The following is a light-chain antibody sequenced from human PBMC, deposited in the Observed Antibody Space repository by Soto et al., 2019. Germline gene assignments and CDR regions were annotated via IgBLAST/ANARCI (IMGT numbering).Light chain of an antibody. Sequence: QSVLTQPPSVSGAPGQRVTISCTGSSSNIGADYDVHWYQQLPGTAPKLLVYANINRPSGVPDRFSGSKSGTSASLAITGLQPEDETDYFCQSYDSSLSAWVFGGGTKLTVL. V-gene: IGLV1-40*01. CDR1: SSNIGADYD. CDR2: ANI. CDR3: QSYDSSLSAWV. J-gene: IGLJ3*02.